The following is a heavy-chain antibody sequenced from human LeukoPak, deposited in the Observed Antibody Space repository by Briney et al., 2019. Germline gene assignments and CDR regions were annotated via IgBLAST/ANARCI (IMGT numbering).Heavy chain of an antibody. Sequence: GESLKISCQSSGYNFAPYWIVWVRQMPGKGLAWMGITFAGYSYTIYSPSFQGQVTMSVDKSMSTAYLQWSSLKASDTAMYYCARHFHPAETTGGYFDLWGRGTLVTVST. V-gene: IGHV5-51*01. CDR2: TFAGYSYT. D-gene: IGHD4-17*01. CDR1: GYNFAPYW. CDR3: ARHFHPAETTGGYFDL. J-gene: IGHJ2*01.